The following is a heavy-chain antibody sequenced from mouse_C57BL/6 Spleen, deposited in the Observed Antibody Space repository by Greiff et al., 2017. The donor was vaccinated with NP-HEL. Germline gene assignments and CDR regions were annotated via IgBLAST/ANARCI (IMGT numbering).Heavy chain of an antibody. CDR3: ARSTTVVERRYWYFDV. CDR1: GYTFTGYW. J-gene: IGHJ1*03. D-gene: IGHD1-1*01. CDR2: ILPGSGST. V-gene: IGHV1-9*01. Sequence: QVQLQQSGAELMKPGASVKLSCKATGYTFTGYWIEWVKQRPGHGLEWIGEILPGSGSTNYNEKFKGKATFTADTSSNTAYMQLSSLTTEDSAIYYCARSTTVVERRYWYFDVWGTGTTVTVSS.